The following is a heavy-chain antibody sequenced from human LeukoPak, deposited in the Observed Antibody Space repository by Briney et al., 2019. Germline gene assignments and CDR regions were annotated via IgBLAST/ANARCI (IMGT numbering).Heavy chain of an antibody. J-gene: IGHJ4*02. D-gene: IGHD3-22*01. CDR2: IYYSGST. CDR3: ARHSGIVVVNGFDY. Sequence: SETLSLTCTVSGGSVSSGSYYWSWIRQPPGKGLEWIVYIYYSGSTNYNPSLKSRVTISVDTSKNQFSLKLSSVTAADTAVYYCARHSGIVVVNGFDYWGQGTLVTVSS. CDR1: GGSVSSGSYY. V-gene: IGHV4-61*01.